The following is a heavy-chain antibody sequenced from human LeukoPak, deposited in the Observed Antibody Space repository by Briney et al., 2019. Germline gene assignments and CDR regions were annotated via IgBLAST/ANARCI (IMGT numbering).Heavy chain of an antibody. CDR2: FSSSGIT. CDR3: ARDFYGSGSSPLGFDP. CDR1: GVSISSGVYY. V-gene: IGHV4-31*01. Sequence: PSQTLSLTCTVSGVSISSGVYYWTWIRQLPGKGLEWIGYFSSSGITKYNPFLKSQFTVSSDTSKNQFSLKLTSVTAADTGMYYCARDFYGSGSSPLGFDPWGQGTLVTVSS. J-gene: IGHJ5*02. D-gene: IGHD3-10*01.